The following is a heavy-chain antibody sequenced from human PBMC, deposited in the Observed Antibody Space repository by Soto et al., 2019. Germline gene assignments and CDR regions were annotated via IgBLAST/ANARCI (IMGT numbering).Heavy chain of an antibody. J-gene: IGHJ4*02. D-gene: IGHD4-17*01. V-gene: IGHV3-30*18. Sequence: GGSLRLSCAASGFTFSSYGMHWVRQAPGKGLEWVAVISYDGSNKYYADSVKGRFTISRDNSKNTLYLQMNSLRAEDTAVYYCAKDRDYGGNSGIVDYWGQGTLVTVS. CDR3: AKDRDYGGNSGIVDY. CDR1: GFTFSSYG. CDR2: ISYDGSNK.